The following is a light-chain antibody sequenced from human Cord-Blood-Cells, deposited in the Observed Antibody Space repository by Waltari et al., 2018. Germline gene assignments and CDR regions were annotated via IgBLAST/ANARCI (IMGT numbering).Light chain of an antibody. Sequence: EIVLTQSPGTLSLSPGERATLSCRASQSVSSSYLAWYQQKPGQAPRLLIYGASSRATGIPDRCSGSGSGTDFTLTISRLEPEDFAVYYCQQYGSSVRTFGQGTKVEIK. CDR2: GAS. V-gene: IGKV3-20*01. CDR1: QSVSSSY. CDR3: QQYGSSVRT. J-gene: IGKJ1*01.